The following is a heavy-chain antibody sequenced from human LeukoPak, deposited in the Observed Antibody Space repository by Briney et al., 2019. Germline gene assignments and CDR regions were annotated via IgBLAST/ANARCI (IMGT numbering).Heavy chain of an antibody. Sequence: PSETLSLTCSVSGGSIVSSTYYWGWIRQPPGKGLEWIGEINQSGSTNYNPSLKSRGTISVDTSKNQLSLKLSSVTAADTAVYYCARGRGWNDVNNYYYGMDVWGQGTTVTVSS. CDR1: GGSIVSSTYY. CDR2: INQSGST. V-gene: IGHV4-39*07. CDR3: ARGRGWNDVNNYYYGMDV. J-gene: IGHJ6*02. D-gene: IGHD1-1*01.